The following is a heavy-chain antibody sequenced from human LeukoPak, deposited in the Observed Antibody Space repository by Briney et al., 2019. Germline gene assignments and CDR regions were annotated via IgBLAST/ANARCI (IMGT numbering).Heavy chain of an antibody. V-gene: IGHV3-7*03. Sequence: GGSLRLSCAASGFTFRMSWVRQAPGKGLEWVANIKQDGRDKYYVDSVKGRFTISRDNAKNSLYLQMNSLRAEDTAVYYCARVDGHAHWFDPWGQGTLVTVS. CDR2: IKQDGRDK. CDR1: GFTFR. CDR3: ARVDGHAHWFDP. J-gene: IGHJ5*02.